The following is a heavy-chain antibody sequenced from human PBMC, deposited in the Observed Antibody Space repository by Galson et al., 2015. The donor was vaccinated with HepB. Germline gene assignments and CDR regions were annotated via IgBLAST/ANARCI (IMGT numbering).Heavy chain of an antibody. Sequence: SLRLSCAGPGFDFGCYWMTWVRQAPGKGLEWVANIKEDGNRKNYAGSVEGRFTISRDNTRKSLYLQMNSLRDEDTAVYFCARDDGRGDEKNGYWDALDIWGQGTTVTVSS. J-gene: IGHJ3*02. CDR3: ARDDGRGDEKNGYWDALDI. V-gene: IGHV3-7*03. CDR2: IKEDGNRK. D-gene: IGHD5-24*01. CDR1: GFDFGCYW.